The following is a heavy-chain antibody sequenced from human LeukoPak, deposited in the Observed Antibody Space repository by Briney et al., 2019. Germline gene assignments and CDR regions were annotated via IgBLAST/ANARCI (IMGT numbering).Heavy chain of an antibody. V-gene: IGHV3-15*01. CDR3: TTDPLVKAMVTLDY. J-gene: IGHJ4*02. CDR1: GGSFSGYY. CDR2: IKSKTDGGTT. Sequence: ETLSLTCAVYGGSFSGYYWSWVRQAPGKGLEWVGRIKSKTDGGTTDYAAPVKGRFAISRDDSKNTLYLQMNSLKTEDTAVYYCTTDPLVKAMVTLDYWGQGTLVTVSS. D-gene: IGHD5-18*01.